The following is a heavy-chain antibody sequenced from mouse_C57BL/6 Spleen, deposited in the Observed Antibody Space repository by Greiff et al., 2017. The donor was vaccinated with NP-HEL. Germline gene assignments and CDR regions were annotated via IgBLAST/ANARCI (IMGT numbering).Heavy chain of an antibody. J-gene: IGHJ3*01. D-gene: IGHD2-4*01. V-gene: IGHV1-82*01. CDR3: ARSSIYYDYDVEFAY. Sequence: QVQLKESGPELVKPGASVKISCKASGYAFSSSWMNWVKQRPGKGLEWIGRIYPGDGDTNYNGKFKGKATLTADKSSSTAYMQLSSLTSEDSAVYFCARSSIYYDYDVEFAYWGQGTLVTVSA. CDR2: IYPGDGDT. CDR1: GYAFSSSW.